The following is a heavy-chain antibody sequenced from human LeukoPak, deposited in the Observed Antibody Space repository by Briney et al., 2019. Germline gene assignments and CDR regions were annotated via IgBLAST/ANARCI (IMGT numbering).Heavy chain of an antibody. J-gene: IGHJ6*02. CDR2: INDSGRRT. CDR1: GFIFSTYR. D-gene: IGHD5-24*01. CDR3: ASSTYNYDYALDV. V-gene: IGHV3-23*01. Sequence: GGSLRLSCAASGFIFSTYRMSWVRQAPGKGLEWVSLINDSGRRTYYADSVKGRFTVFRDNSKYTLYLQMNSLRVEDTAVYYCASSTYNYDYALDVWGQGTTVTVSS.